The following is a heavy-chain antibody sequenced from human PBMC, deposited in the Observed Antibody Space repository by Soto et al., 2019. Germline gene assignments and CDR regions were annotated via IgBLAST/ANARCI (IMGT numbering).Heavy chain of an antibody. Sequence: QVQLAQSGAEMTKPGSSVKVSCRASGGSFSDFAFSWVRQAPGQGLEWMGGIIPMFAATKYAQRLQDRVTITADESTNTVYLALNSLTSEDPAIYYCARGAIVAVPAALSSYHDYTNYRFDSWGQGTLVTVSS. J-gene: IGHJ4*02. V-gene: IGHV1-69*01. D-gene: IGHD2-15*01. CDR1: GGSFSDFA. CDR3: ARGAIVAVPAALSSYHDYTNYRFDS. CDR2: IIPMFAAT.